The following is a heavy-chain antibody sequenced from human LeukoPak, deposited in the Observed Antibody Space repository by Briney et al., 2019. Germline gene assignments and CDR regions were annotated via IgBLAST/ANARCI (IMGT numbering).Heavy chain of an antibody. D-gene: IGHD6-19*01. J-gene: IGHJ4*02. V-gene: IGHV3-48*04. CDR2: ISSSSSTI. Sequence: GGSLRLSCAASGFTFSRAWMNWVRQAPGKGLEWVSYISSSSSTIYYADSVKGRFTISRDNAKNSLYLQMNSLRAEDTAVYYCARASSSGWDYWGQGTLVTVSS. CDR3: ARASSSGWDY. CDR1: GFTFSRAW.